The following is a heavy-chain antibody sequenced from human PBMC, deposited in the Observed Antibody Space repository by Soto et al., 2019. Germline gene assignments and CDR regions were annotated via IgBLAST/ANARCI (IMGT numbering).Heavy chain of an antibody. V-gene: IGHV3-64*01. CDR3: ARGRVEDSSGWATYFDY. CDR1: GFTFSGYS. Sequence: GGSLRLSCAASGFTFSGYSMFWVRQAPGKGLEYVSAINTNGVNTFYAKSVKGRFTISRGNSKNTMYLQMGSLRAEDMAVYYCARGRVEDSSGWATYFDYWGQGTLVTVS. J-gene: IGHJ4*02. D-gene: IGHD6-19*01. CDR2: INTNGVNT.